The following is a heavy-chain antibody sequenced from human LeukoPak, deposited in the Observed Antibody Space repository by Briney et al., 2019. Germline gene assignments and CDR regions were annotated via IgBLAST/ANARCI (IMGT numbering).Heavy chain of an antibody. D-gene: IGHD2-15*01. J-gene: IGHJ4*02. V-gene: IGHV3-30*18. CDR1: GFTFSSYG. Sequence: RSLRLSCAASGFTFSSYGMHWVRQAPGKGLEWVAVISYDGSNKYYADSVKGRFTISRDNSKNTLYLQMNSLRAEDTAVYCCAKGGYCSGGSCYPLDYWGQGTLVTVSS. CDR3: AKGGYCSGGSCYPLDY. CDR2: ISYDGSNK.